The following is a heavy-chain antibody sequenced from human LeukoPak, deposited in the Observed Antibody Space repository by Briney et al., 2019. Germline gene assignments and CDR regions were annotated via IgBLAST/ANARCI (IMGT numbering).Heavy chain of an antibody. V-gene: IGHV1-2*02. CDR2: INPNSGGT. CDR3: ARAEGIVVVSLGVFDY. CDR1: GYTFTGYY. D-gene: IGHD3-22*01. Sequence: ASVKVSCKASGYTFTGYYMHWVRQAPGQGLEWMGWINPNSGGTNYAQKFQGRVTMTRDTSISTAYMELSRLRSDDTAVYYCARAEGIVVVSLGVFDYWGQGTLVTVSS. J-gene: IGHJ4*02.